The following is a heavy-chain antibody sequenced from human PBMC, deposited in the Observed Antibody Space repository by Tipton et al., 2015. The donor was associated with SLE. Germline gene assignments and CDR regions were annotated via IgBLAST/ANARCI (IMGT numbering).Heavy chain of an antibody. CDR3: ARRLGGSPYYYLDV. J-gene: IGHJ6*03. CDR2: ISGSGGST. D-gene: IGHD1-26*01. V-gene: IGHV3-23*01. CDR1: GFTFSSYA. Sequence: SLRLSCAASGFTFSSYAMSWVRQAPGKGLEWVSAISGSGGSTYYAGSVKGRFTISRDNAKNSLYLQMNSLRAEDTAVYYCARRLGGSPYYYLDVWGKGTTVTISS.